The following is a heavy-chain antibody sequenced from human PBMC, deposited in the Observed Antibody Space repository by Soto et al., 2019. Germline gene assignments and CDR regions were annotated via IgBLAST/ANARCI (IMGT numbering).Heavy chain of an antibody. CDR1: GYTFTGYY. Sequence: ASVKVSCKASGYTFTGYYMHWVRQAPGQGLEWMGWINPNSGGTNYAQKFQGWVTMTRDTSISTAYMELSRLRSDDTAVYYCGRDRAITIPNYYYYYGMDVWGQGTTVTVSS. CDR2: INPNSGGT. V-gene: IGHV1-2*04. J-gene: IGHJ6*02. CDR3: GRDRAITIPNYYYYYGMDV. D-gene: IGHD3-3*01.